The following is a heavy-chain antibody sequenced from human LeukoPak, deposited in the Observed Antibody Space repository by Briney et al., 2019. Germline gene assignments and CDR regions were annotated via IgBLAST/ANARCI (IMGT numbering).Heavy chain of an antibody. CDR1: GYTFTSYA. V-gene: IGHV1-3*01. D-gene: IGHD6-13*01. CDR3: ARGLSGSSWYYDAFDI. J-gene: IGHJ3*02. Sequence: ASVKVSCKASGYTFTSYAMHWVRQAPGQRLEWMGWINAGNGNTKYSQKFQGRVTITRDTSASTAYMELRSLRSDDTAVYYCARGLSGSSWYYDAFDIWGQGTMVTVSS. CDR2: INAGNGNT.